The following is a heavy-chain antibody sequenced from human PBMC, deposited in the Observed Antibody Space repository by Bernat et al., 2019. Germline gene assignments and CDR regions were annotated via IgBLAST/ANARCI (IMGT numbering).Heavy chain of an antibody. D-gene: IGHD3-9*01. CDR2: ISYDGTKT. Sequence: QMQLVESGGGVVQPGRSLRLSCEASGFAFSNFGIHWVRQAPGKGLEWVAFISYDGTKTFYADPVKGRFTISRDNSRNMLDLQMNSLRVEDTAVYFCETDYDFLTGSKERFDCWGQGTLVTVSS. J-gene: IGHJ4*02. CDR1: GFAFSNFG. V-gene: IGHV3-33*01. CDR3: ETDYDFLTGSKERFDC.